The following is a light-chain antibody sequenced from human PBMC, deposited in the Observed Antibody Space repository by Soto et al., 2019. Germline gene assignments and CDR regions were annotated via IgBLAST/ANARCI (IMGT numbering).Light chain of an antibody. CDR2: RNS. Sequence: QSVLTQPPSASGTPGQRVTISCSGSSSNIGNNNVNWYQQLPEAAPKLLIYRNSQRPSGVPDRFSGSKSGTSASLAISGLHSEDEADYYCAVWDDSLSGVVFGGGTKLTVL. J-gene: IGLJ2*01. CDR3: AVWDDSLSGVV. V-gene: IGLV1-44*01. CDR1: SSNIGNNN.